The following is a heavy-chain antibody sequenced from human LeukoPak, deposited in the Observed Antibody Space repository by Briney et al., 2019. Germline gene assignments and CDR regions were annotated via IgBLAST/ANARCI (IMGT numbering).Heavy chain of an antibody. D-gene: IGHD4-11*01. J-gene: IGHJ4*01. V-gene: IGHV3-33*01. CDR1: GFIFSHQG. CDR3: ARDAQRGFDYSNSLKN. CDR2: IWSDSTNR. Sequence: GGSLRLSCAASGFIFSHQGMHWVRQAPGKGLEWVAVIWSDSTNRFYADSVKGRFTISRDNSQNTVFLQMNSLRVKDTAIYYCARDAQRGFDYSNSLKNWGHGTLVTVSS.